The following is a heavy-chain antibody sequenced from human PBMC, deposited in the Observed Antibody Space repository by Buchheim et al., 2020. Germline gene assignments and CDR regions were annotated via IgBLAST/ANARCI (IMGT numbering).Heavy chain of an antibody. Sequence: QVQLVESGGGVVQPGRSLRLSCAASGFTFSSYAMHWVRQAPGKGLEWVAVISYDGSNKYYADSVKGRFTISRDNSKNTLYLQMNSLRAEDTAVYYCARDGEANDPYYDFPKGNWFDPWGQGTL. CDR3: ARDGEANDPYYDFPKGNWFDP. J-gene: IGHJ5*02. CDR1: GFTFSSYA. CDR2: ISYDGSNK. V-gene: IGHV3-30*04. D-gene: IGHD3-3*01.